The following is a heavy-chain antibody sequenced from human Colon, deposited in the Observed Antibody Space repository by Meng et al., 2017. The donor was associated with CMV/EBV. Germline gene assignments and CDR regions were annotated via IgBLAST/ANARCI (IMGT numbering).Heavy chain of an antibody. V-gene: IGHV3-33*06. Sequence: GESLKISCAASGFNFRTYGIHWVRQAPGKGLEWVSIIWSDANKRSYADSVKDRFTISRENSRDTVYLQIDNLRVEDTAVYYCAKGPLTNYGVNHFYGLDFWGQGTTVTVSS. D-gene: IGHD3-3*02. CDR2: IWSDANKR. CDR1: GFNFRTYG. CDR3: AKGPLTNYGVNHFYGLDF. J-gene: IGHJ6*02.